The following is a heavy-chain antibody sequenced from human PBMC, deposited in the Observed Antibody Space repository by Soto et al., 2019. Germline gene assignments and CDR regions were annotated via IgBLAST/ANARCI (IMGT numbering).Heavy chain of an antibody. CDR2: ISYDGSNK. J-gene: IGHJ4*02. V-gene: IGHV3-30*18. CDR3: AKDRYTFGDSYYFDY. D-gene: IGHD3-16*01. CDR1: GFTFSSYG. Sequence: GGSLRLSCAASGFTFSSYGMHWVRQAPGKGLEWVAVISYDGSNKYYADSVKGRFTISRDNSKNTLYLQMNSLRAEDTAVYYCAKDRYTFGDSYYFDYWGQGT.